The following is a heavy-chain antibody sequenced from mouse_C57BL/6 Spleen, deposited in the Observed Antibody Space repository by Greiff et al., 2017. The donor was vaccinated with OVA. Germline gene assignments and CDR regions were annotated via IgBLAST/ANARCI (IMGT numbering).Heavy chain of an antibody. D-gene: IGHD4-1*01. CDR3: ARSRTGPYYFDY. CDR2: IYPGDGDT. Sequence: VQLQQSGAELVKPGASVKISCKASGYAFSSYWMNWVKQRPGKGLEWIGQIYPGDGDTNYNGKFKGKATLTADKSSSTAYMQLSSLTSEDSAVYFCARSRTGPYYFDYWGQGTTLTVSS. V-gene: IGHV1-80*01. CDR1: GYAFSSYW. J-gene: IGHJ2*01.